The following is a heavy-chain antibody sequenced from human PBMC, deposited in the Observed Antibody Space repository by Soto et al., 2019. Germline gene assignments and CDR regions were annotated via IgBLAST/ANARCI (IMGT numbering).Heavy chain of an antibody. CDR3: AKDAGGSSSWYGMDV. V-gene: IGHV3-30*18. Sequence: PGGSLRLSCAASGFTFSSYGMHWVRQAPGKGLEWVAVISYDGSNKYYADSVKGRFTISRDNSKNTLYLQMNSLRAEDTAVYYCAKDAGGSSSWYGMDVWGQGTTVTVSS. CDR1: GFTFSSYG. D-gene: IGHD6-13*01. J-gene: IGHJ6*02. CDR2: ISYDGSNK.